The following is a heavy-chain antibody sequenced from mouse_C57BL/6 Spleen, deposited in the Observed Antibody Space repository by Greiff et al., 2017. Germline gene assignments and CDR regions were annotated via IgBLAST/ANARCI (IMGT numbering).Heavy chain of an antibody. Sequence: QVQLKESGPGLVAPSQSLSITCTVSGFALTSYAISWVHQPPGKGLEWLGVRWTGGGTTYNSALKSRLSLRKDHSKSKVFLKMNSLHTDDTARDYCARKDDGYPFADWGQGTLVTVSA. CDR1: GFALTSYA. CDR3: ARKDDGYPFAD. CDR2: RWTGGGT. J-gene: IGHJ3*01. V-gene: IGHV2-9-1*01. D-gene: IGHD2-3*01.